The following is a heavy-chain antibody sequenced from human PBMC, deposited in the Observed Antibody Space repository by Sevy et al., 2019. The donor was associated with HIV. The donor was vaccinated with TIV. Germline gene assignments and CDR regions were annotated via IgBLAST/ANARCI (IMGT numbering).Heavy chain of an antibody. Sequence: GGSLRLSCAASGFTFDDYTMHWVRQAPGKGLEWVSLISWEGGSTYYADSVKGRFTISRDNSKNSLYLQMNSLRTEDTALYYCAKDIRGYYGSGSYPPYGMDLWGQGTTVTVSS. CDR3: AKDIRGYYGSGSYPPYGMDL. CDR1: GFTFDDYT. V-gene: IGHV3-43*01. J-gene: IGHJ6*02. D-gene: IGHD3-10*01. CDR2: ISWEGGST.